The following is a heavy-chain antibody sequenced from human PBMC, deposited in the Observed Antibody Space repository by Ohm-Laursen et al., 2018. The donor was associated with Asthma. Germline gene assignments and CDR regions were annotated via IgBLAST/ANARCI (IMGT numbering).Heavy chain of an antibody. D-gene: IGHD3-16*01. CDR2: IYYSGST. CDR1: GGSISSYY. CDR3: ATGGISWYFDL. Sequence: SETLSLTCTVSGGSISSYYWSWIRQPPGKGLEWIGYIYYSGSTNYNPSLKSRVTISVDTSKNQFSLKLSSVTAADTAVCYCATGGISWYFDLWGRGTMVTVSS. J-gene: IGHJ2*01. V-gene: IGHV4-59*01.